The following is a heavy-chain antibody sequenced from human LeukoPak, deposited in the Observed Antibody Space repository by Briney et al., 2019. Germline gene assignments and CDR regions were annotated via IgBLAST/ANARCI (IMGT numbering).Heavy chain of an antibody. Sequence: ASVKVSCKASGYTFTSYDINWVRQATGQGLEWMGWMNPNSGNTGYAQKFQGRVTITRNTSISTAYMELSSLRSEDTAVYYCAREGGAYRDFDYWGQGTLVTVSS. CDR3: AREGGAYRDFDY. CDR2: MNPNSGNT. CDR1: GYTFTSYD. D-gene: IGHD3-16*01. J-gene: IGHJ4*02. V-gene: IGHV1-8*03.